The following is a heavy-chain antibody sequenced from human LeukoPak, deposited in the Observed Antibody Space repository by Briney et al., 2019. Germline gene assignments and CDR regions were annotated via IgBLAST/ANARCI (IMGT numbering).Heavy chain of an antibody. J-gene: IGHJ4*02. D-gene: IGHD3-22*01. CDR3: ARAHDSSGYY. Sequence: PSETLSLTCTVSGGSISSGGYYWSWVRQHPGKGLEWIGYIYYSGSTYYNPSLKSRVTISVDTSKNQFSLKLSSVTAADTAVYYCARAHDSSGYYWGQGTLVTVSS. CDR1: GGSISSGGYY. CDR2: IYYSGST. V-gene: IGHV4-31*03.